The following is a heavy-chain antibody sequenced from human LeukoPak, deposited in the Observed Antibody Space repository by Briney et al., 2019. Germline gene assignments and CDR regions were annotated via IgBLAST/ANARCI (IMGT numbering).Heavy chain of an antibody. Sequence: KISCKGSGYSFTSYWIGWVRQAPGQGLEWMGGIIPIFGTANYAQKFQGRVTITADKSTSTAYMELSSLRSEDTAVYYCARDPYYDSSGYDDAFDIWGQGTMVTVSS. CDR1: GYSFTSYW. V-gene: IGHV1-69*06. CDR2: IIPIFGTA. CDR3: ARDPYYDSSGYDDAFDI. D-gene: IGHD3-22*01. J-gene: IGHJ3*02.